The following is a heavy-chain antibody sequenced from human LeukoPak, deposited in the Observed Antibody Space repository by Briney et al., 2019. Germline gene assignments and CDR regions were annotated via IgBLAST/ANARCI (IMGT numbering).Heavy chain of an antibody. CDR2: ISYDGSNK. CDR3: ARGGSGSYYYYFYYMDV. J-gene: IGHJ6*03. CDR1: GFTFSSHA. V-gene: IGHV3-30*01. D-gene: IGHD3-10*01. Sequence: GGSLRLSCAASGFTFSSHAIHWVRQAPGKGLEWVSIISYDGSNKYYADSAKGRFTISRDNSKNTLYLQINSLTTEDTAVYYCARGGSGSYYYYFYYMDVWGKGTTVTVSS.